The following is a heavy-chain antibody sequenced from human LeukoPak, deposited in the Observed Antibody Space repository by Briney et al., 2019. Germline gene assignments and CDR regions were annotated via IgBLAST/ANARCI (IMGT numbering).Heavy chain of an antibody. D-gene: IGHD6-19*01. CDR3: AKERAVAPDAFDI. CDR1: GFTFDDYA. J-gene: IGHJ3*02. CDR2: ISWNSGSI. V-gene: IGHV3-9*01. Sequence: GGSLRLSCAASGFTFDDYAMHWVRQAPGKGLEWVSGISWNSGSIGYADSVKGRFTISRDNAKNSLYLQMNSLRAEDTAVYYCAKERAVAPDAFDIWGQGTMVTVSS.